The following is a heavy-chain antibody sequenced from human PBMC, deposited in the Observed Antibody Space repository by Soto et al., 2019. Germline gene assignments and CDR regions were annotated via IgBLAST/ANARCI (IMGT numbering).Heavy chain of an antibody. CDR3: AHRQAQGIGLAGTFDS. CDR1: GFSFSTTGVG. V-gene: IGHV2-5*02. CDR2: IYWDDDK. Sequence: QITLKESGPPLVKPTQTLTLTCTFSGFSFSTTGVGVGWIRQPPGKALEWLALIYWDDDKRYSPSLKSRLTITKDTSKNHVVITMINMDPVDTATYYCAHRQAQGIGLAGTFDSWGQGTLVTVSS. D-gene: IGHD6-19*01. J-gene: IGHJ4*02.